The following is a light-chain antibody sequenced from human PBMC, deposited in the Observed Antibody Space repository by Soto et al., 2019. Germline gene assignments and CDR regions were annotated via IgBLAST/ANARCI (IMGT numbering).Light chain of an antibody. J-gene: IGLJ2*01. V-gene: IGLV1-44*01. CDR1: SSNIGSHT. CDR3: AAWDDTLNAAV. Sequence: QSVLTQPYSASGTPGQRVTISCSGSSSNIGSHTLNWYQQLPGSAPSLLIYSDNQRPSGVPDRFSGSTSGTSASLAISGLQYEDEAEYYCAAWDDTLNAAVFGGGTKLTVL. CDR2: SDN.